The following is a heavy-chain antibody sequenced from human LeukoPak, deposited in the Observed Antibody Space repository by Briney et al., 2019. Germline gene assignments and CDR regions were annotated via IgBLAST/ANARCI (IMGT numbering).Heavy chain of an antibody. Sequence: ASVKVSCKASGYTFTSYYLHWVRQAPGQGLEWMGIINPSGGSPTYAQKIQGRVTMTRDTSTNAVYMELSSLTSEDTAIYYCARDLYERDSSGHYGGGFDYWGQGTLVAVSS. V-gene: IGHV1-46*01. D-gene: IGHD3-22*01. CDR2: INPSGGSP. CDR3: ARDLYERDSSGHYGGGFDY. CDR1: GYTFTSYY. J-gene: IGHJ4*02.